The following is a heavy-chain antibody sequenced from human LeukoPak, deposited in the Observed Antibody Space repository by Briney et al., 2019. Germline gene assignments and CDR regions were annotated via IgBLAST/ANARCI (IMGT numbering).Heavy chain of an antibody. CDR1: GFTVSRNY. V-gene: IGHV3-21*01. D-gene: IGHD6-13*01. CDR2: ISSSSTYI. CDR3: ARVAEAAAFDY. Sequence: GGSLRLSCAASGFTVSRNYMTWVRQAPGKGLEWVSSISSSSTYIYYADSVKGRLTISRDNAKNSLYLQMNSLRADDTAVYYCARVAEAAAFDYWGQGTLVTVSS. J-gene: IGHJ4*02.